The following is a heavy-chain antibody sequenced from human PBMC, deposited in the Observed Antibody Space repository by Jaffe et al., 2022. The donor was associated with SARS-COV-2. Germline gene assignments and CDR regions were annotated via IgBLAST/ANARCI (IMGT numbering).Heavy chain of an antibody. D-gene: IGHD3-22*01. CDR1: GFTFSSYW. CDR2: IKQDGSEK. Sequence: EVQLVESGGGLVQPGGSLRLSCAASGFTFSSYWMSWVRQAPGKGLEWVANIKQDGSEKYYVDSVKGRFTISRDNAKNSLYLQMNSLRAEDTAVYYCARGGLYYYDSSGYFDYWGQGTLVTVSS. J-gene: IGHJ4*02. CDR3: ARGGLYYYDSSGYFDY. V-gene: IGHV3-7*01.